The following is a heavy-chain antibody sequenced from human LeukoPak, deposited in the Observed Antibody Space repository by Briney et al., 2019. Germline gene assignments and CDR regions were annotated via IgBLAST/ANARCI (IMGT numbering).Heavy chain of an antibody. J-gene: IGHJ5*02. CDR3: ARVVAARPNWFDP. CDR1: GGSISSYY. Sequence: SETLSLTCTVSGGSISSYYWSWIRQPPGKGLEWIGYIYYSGSTNYNPSLKSRVTISVDTSKNQFSLKLSSVTAADTAVYYCARVVAARPNWFDPWGQGTLVTVSS. CDR2: IYYSGST. D-gene: IGHD6-6*01. V-gene: IGHV4-59*01.